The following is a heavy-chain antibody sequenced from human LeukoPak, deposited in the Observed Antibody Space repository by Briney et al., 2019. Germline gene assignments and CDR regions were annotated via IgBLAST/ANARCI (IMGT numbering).Heavy chain of an antibody. V-gene: IGHV4-59*12. CDR2: IYYSGST. J-gene: IGHJ4*02. Sequence: SETLSLTCTVSGDSITSYSWSWIRQPPGKGLEWIGSIYYSGSTYYNPSLKSRVTISVDTSKNQFSLKLSSVTAADTAVYYCARESFGYSYGPNFDYWGQGTLVTVSS. D-gene: IGHD5-18*01. CDR1: GDSITSYS. CDR3: ARESFGYSYGPNFDY.